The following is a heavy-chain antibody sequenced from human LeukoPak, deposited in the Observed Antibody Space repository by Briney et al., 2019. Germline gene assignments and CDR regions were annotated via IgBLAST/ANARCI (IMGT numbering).Heavy chain of an antibody. Sequence: GGSLRLSCAASGFTFSRYAMSWVRQAPGKGLEWLAFIWYDEITKDYADSVKGRFTISRDNSKNTLYVQMNSLRADDTAVYYCAKDSSDYYFDYWGQGTLVTVSS. CDR3: AKDSSDYYFDY. V-gene: IGHV3-30*02. CDR1: GFTFSRYA. D-gene: IGHD3-22*01. CDR2: IWYDEITK. J-gene: IGHJ4*02.